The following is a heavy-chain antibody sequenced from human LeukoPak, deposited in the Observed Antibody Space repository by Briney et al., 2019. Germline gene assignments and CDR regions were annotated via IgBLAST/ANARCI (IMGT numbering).Heavy chain of an antibody. J-gene: IGHJ4*02. V-gene: IGHV3-23*01. D-gene: IGHD1-26*01. CDR1: GFIFSHHG. CDR3: AKEGAGELLY. CDR2: IRADAVTT. Sequence: GGSLRLSCATSGFIFSHHGMNWVRKPPGKGLEWVSGIRADAVTTYYADSVKGRFIISRDNSKNTVYLQMNSLRAEDTAVYYCAKEGAGELLYWGQGTLVTVSS.